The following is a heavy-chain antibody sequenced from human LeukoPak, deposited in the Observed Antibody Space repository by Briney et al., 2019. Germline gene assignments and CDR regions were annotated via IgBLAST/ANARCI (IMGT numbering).Heavy chain of an antibody. D-gene: IGHD2-15*01. CDR3: ARLVVVAAISWFDP. CDR1: GGSIRSYY. CDR2: IYYSGST. V-gene: IGHV4-59*12. Sequence: SETLSLTCTVSGGSIRSYYWSWIRQPPGKGLEWIAYIYYSGSTNYNPSLKSRVTISVDTSKNQFSLKLSSVTAADTAVYYCARLVVVAAISWFDPWGQGTLVTVSS. J-gene: IGHJ5*02.